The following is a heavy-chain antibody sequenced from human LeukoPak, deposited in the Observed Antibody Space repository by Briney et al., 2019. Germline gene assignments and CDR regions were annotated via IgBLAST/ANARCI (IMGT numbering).Heavy chain of an antibody. Sequence: SETLSLTCAVFGGSFNPYYWTWIRQPPGKGLEWIGEINHREGANYNPSLKSRVTISVDTSKNQFSLRLSSVTAADTAVYYCARYVRCSSSSCFDYWGQGTLVTVSS. CDR1: GGSFNPYY. D-gene: IGHD6-13*01. CDR3: ARYVRCSSSSCFDY. V-gene: IGHV4-34*01. J-gene: IGHJ4*02. CDR2: INHREGA.